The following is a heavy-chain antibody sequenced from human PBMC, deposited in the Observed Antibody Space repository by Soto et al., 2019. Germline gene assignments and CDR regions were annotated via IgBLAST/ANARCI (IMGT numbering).Heavy chain of an antibody. J-gene: IGHJ6*02. D-gene: IGHD2-8*01. CDR3: ARDHLYCTDVNCFRGYYGMDV. V-gene: IGHV3-30*04. CDR1: GFSFETYA. Sequence: QVKLVESGGGVVQPGKSLRLSCEASGFSFETYAMHWVRQAPGKGLEWVAVISFDGKNTYYADSVMGRFTFSRDNSKNTLYLQLNRLRPEDTAVYFCARDHLYCTDVNCFRGYYGMDVWGQGTTVTVSS. CDR2: ISFDGKNT.